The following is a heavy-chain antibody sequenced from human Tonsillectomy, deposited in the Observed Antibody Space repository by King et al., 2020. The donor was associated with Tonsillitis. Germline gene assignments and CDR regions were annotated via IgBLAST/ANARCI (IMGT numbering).Heavy chain of an antibody. J-gene: IGHJ5*02. CDR2: ISYDGNNK. D-gene: IGHD2-2*01. Sequence: VQLVESGGGVVQPGRSLRLSCAASGFTFSSYAMHWVRPAPGKGLEWVAVISYDGNNKYYADSVKGRFTISRDNSKNTLYLQMNSLRAEDTAVYYCASTGVVVPAWGQGTLVTVSS. CDR3: ASTGVVVPA. CDR1: GFTFSSYA. V-gene: IGHV3-30-3*01.